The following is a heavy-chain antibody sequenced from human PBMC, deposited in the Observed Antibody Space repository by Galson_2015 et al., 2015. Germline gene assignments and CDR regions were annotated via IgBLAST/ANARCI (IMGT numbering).Heavy chain of an antibody. CDR3: AKDPTGSYVGYYGMDV. J-gene: IGHJ6*02. CDR1: GFTFSSYG. V-gene: IGHV3-30*18. Sequence: SLRLSCAVSGFTFSSYGMHWVRQAPGKGLEWVAFISYDGDNKYHADSVKGRFTISGDNSKNTLYLQANSLRAEDTAVYYCAKDPTGSYVGYYGMDVWGQGTTVTVSS. CDR2: ISYDGDNK. D-gene: IGHD1-26*01.